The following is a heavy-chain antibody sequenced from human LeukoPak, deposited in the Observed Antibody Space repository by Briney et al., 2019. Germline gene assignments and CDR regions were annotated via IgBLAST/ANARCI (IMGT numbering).Heavy chain of an antibody. CDR1: GGSFSGYY. CDR2: INHSGST. J-gene: IGHJ5*02. D-gene: IGHD2-2*02. V-gene: IGHV4-34*01. CDR3: AGGHVSCSSTSCYTASYNWFDP. Sequence: SETLSLTCAVYGGSFSGYYWSWIRQPPGKGLEWIGEINHSGSTNYNPSLKSRVTISVDTSKNQISLKLSSVSAADTGVYYGAGGHVSCSSTSCYTASYNWFDPWGQGTLVTVSS.